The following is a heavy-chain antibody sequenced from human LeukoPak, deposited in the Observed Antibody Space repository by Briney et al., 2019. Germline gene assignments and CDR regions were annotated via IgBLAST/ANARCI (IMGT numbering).Heavy chain of an antibody. Sequence: GESLKISCKGSGYSFTSYWIGWVRQMPGKGLEWMGIIYPGDSDARYSPSFQGQVTISADKSISTAYLQWSSLKASDTAMYYCARTPNPYTSSWYCFDPWGQGTLVTVSS. CDR3: ARTPNPYTSSWYCFDP. V-gene: IGHV5-51*01. CDR1: GYSFTSYW. J-gene: IGHJ5*02. D-gene: IGHD6-13*01. CDR2: IYPGDSDA.